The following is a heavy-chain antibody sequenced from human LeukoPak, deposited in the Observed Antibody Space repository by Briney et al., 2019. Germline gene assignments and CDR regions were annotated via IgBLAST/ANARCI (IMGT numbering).Heavy chain of an antibody. CDR1: GFTFRNAW. D-gene: IGHD3-22*01. J-gene: IGHJ4*02. CDR3: ATGLYDSGGVDN. V-gene: IGHV3-15*01. Sequence: GGSLRLSCAASGFTFRNAWMTWVRQAPGKGLEWVGRTKTENHGGATEYAAPVKDRLSISRDDSKNMLYLQMNNLKTEDTAVYYCATGLYDSGGVDNWGQGTLVTVPS. CDR2: TKTENHGGAT.